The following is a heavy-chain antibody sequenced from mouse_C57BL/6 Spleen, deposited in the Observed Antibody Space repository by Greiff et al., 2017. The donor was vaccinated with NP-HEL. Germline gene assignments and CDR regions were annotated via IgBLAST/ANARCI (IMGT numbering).Heavy chain of an antibody. CDR3: ARDRVGLYWYFDV. V-gene: IGHV5-16*01. CDR2: INYDGSST. D-gene: IGHD4-1*01. Sequence: DVKLVESEGGLVQPGSSMKLSCTASGFTFSDYYMAWVRQVPEKGLEWVANINYDGSSTYYLDSLKSRFIISRDNAKNILYLQMSSLKSEDTATYYCARDRVGLYWYFDVWGTGTTVTVSS. CDR1: GFTFSDYY. J-gene: IGHJ1*03.